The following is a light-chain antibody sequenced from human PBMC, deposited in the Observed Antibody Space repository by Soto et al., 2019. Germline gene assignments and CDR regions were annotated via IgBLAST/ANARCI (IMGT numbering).Light chain of an antibody. CDR2: GSS. CDR1: QSINNH. CDR3: QQSYSTPIT. J-gene: IGKJ5*01. Sequence: DIQMTQYPSSLSASVGDRVTVTCRTSQSINNHLNWYQQKPGEAPKLLIYGSSSLHYGVPSGFSGSGSGTDFTLTISSLQPEDFATYYCQQSYSTPITFGQGTRLEIK. V-gene: IGKV1-39*01.